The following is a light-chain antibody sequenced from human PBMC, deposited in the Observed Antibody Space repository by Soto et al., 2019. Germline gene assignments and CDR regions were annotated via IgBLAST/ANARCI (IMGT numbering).Light chain of an antibody. V-gene: IGKV3-20*01. CDR2: GAS. CDR3: LQYGSSVWK. Sequence: EIVLTHSPGTPSSSPWERATLSCRASQRLSSNYLAWFQQKPGQAPRLLIYGASSRATGIPDRFSGSGSGTDFTLTIPRLEPEDFAVYYCLQYGSSVWKFGQGTKVDIK. J-gene: IGKJ1*01. CDR1: QRLSSNY.